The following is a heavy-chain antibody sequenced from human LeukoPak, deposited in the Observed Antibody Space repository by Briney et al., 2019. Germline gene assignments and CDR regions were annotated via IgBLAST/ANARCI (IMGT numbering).Heavy chain of an antibody. D-gene: IGHD6-13*01. J-gene: IGHJ6*02. CDR2: INHSGST. CDR3: AREPIAAAGNYYYGMDA. V-gene: IGHV4-34*01. Sequence: SETLSLTCAVYGGSFSGYYWSWIRQPPGKGLEWIGEINHSGSTDYNPSLKSRVTISVDTSKSQFSLKLSSVTAADTAVYYCAREPIAAAGNYYYGMDAWGQGTTVTVSS. CDR1: GGSFSGYY.